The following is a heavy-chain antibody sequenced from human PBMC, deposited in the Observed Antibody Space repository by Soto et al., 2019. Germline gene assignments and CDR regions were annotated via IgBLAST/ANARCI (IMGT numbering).Heavy chain of an antibody. CDR1: GFTFSSYA. D-gene: IGHD2-2*01. CDR2: ISGSGGST. Sequence: GGSLRLSCAASGFTFSSYAMSWVRQAPGKGLEWVSAISGSGGSTYYADSVKGRFTISRDNSKNTLYLQMNSLRAEDTAVYYCAKAPGYCSSTSCYFPYYFDYWGQGTLVTVSS. V-gene: IGHV3-23*01. J-gene: IGHJ4*02. CDR3: AKAPGYCSSTSCYFPYYFDY.